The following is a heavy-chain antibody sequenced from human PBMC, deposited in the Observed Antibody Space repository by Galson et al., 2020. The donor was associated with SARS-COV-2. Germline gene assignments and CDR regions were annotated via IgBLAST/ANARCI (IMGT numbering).Heavy chain of an antibody. V-gene: IGHV3-49*04. D-gene: IGHD3-3*01. CDR1: GFTFGDYA. Sequence: TGGSLRLSCTASGFTFGDYAMSWVRQAPGKGLEWVGFIRSKAYGGTTEYAASVKGRFTISRDDSKSIAYLQMNSLKTEDTAVYYCTRDDFWSCYFSHWGQGTLVTVSS. CDR3: TRDDFWSCYFSH. J-gene: IGHJ4*02. CDR2: IRSKAYGGTT.